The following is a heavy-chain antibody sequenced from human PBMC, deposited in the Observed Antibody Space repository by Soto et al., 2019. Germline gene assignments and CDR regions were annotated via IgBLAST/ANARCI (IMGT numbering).Heavy chain of an antibody. Sequence: EVQLLESGGGLVQPGGSLRLSCAASGFTYSSYAMSWVRQAPGKGLEWVSAISGSGGSTYYADSVKGRFTISKDNSKNTLYLQMNSLGAEDTGVYYCAKFYGDYYLDDYVRVDYWGQGTLVTVSS. CDR1: GFTYSSYA. D-gene: IGHD4-17*01. CDR2: ISGSGGST. V-gene: IGHV3-23*01. J-gene: IGHJ4*02. CDR3: AKFYGDYYLDDYVRVDY.